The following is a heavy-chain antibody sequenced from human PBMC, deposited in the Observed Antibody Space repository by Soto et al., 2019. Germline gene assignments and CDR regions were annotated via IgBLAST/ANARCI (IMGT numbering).Heavy chain of an antibody. D-gene: IGHD6-19*01. V-gene: IGHV3-33*01. Sequence: PGGSLRLSCAASGFTVSSYGMHWVRQAPGKGLEWVAVIWYDGSNKYYADSVKGRFTISRDNSKNTLYLQMNSLRAEDTAVYYCVRWVAVAGYYYYGMDVWGQGTTVTVSS. J-gene: IGHJ6*02. CDR1: GFTVSSYG. CDR3: VRWVAVAGYYYYGMDV. CDR2: IWYDGSNK.